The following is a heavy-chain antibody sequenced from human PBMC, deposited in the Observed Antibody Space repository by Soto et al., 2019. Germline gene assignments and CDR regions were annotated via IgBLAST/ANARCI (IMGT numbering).Heavy chain of an antibody. D-gene: IGHD3-22*01. V-gene: IGHV3-23*01. J-gene: IGHJ4*02. CDR1: GVTFSSYA. CDR2: ISGSGGST. Sequence: LRLPCAESGVTFSSYAMIWVRQARGKGLEWVSAISGSGGSTYYADSVKGRFTISRDNSKNTLYLQMNSLRAEDTAVYYCAKDRRLIVVLPLDYCGQGTLVTVSS. CDR3: AKDRRLIVVLPLDY.